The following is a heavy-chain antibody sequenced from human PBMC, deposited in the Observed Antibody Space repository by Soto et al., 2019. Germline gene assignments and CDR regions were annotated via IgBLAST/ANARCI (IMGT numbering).Heavy chain of an antibody. CDR3: AREDPSGTTGWFDP. D-gene: IGHD1-7*01. CDR1: GGTFSSYA. V-gene: IGHV1-69*06. Sequence: SVKVSCKASGGTFSSYAISWVRQAPGQGLEWMGGIIPIFGTANYAQKFQGRVTITADKSTSTAYMELSSLRSADTAVYYCAREDPSGTTGWFDPWGPGTLVTVS. CDR2: IIPIFGTA. J-gene: IGHJ5*02.